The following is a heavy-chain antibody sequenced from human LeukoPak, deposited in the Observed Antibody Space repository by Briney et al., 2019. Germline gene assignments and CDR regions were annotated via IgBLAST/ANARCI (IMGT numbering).Heavy chain of an antibody. D-gene: IGHD2-2*01. CDR3: ARDRDCSSTSCHMTWFDP. V-gene: IGHV1-69*05. Sequence: SVKVSCKASGGTFSSYAISWVRQAPGQGLEWMGRIIPIFGTANYAQKFQGRVTITTDESTSTAYMELSSLRSEDTAVYYCARDRDCSSTSCHMTWFDPWGQGTLVTVSS. J-gene: IGHJ5*02. CDR1: GGTFSSYA. CDR2: IIPIFGTA.